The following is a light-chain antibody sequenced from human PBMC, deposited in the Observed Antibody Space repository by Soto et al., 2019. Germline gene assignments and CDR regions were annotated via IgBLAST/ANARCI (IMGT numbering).Light chain of an antibody. CDR1: QSISTW. Sequence: DIQMTQSPSTLSASVGDRVTITCWASQSISTWLAWYQQKPGKAPKLLIYDASTLKSGVPSSFSGSGSGTEFTLTISSLQPDDFATYSCQQYNSYSWTFGQGTKVEIK. V-gene: IGKV1-5*01. CDR3: QQYNSYSWT. CDR2: DAS. J-gene: IGKJ1*01.